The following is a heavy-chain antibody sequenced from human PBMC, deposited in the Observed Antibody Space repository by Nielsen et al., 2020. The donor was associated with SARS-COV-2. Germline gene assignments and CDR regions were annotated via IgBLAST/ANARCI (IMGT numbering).Heavy chain of an antibody. CDR2: ISWNSGSI. V-gene: IGHV3-9*01. Sequence: GGSLRLSCAASGFTFDDYAMHWVRQAPGKGLERVSGISWNSGSIGYADSVKGRFTISRDNAKNSLYLQMNSLRAEDTALYYCANLESGYYYGMDVWGQGTTVTVSS. J-gene: IGHJ6*02. CDR3: ANLESGYYYGMDV. CDR1: GFTFDDYA. D-gene: IGHD3-10*01.